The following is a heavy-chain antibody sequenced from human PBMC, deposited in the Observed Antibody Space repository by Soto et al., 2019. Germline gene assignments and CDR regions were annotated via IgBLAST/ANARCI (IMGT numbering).Heavy chain of an antibody. CDR3: ARSLWFGELH. CDR2: IYWDNDK. J-gene: IGHJ4*02. V-gene: IGHV2-5*02. D-gene: IGHD3-10*01. CDR1: GFSLSTTGVG. Sequence: QITLKESGPTLVKPTQTLTLTCSFSGFSLSTTGVGVGWIRQSPGKALEWLAIIYWDNDKRYSPSLKSRVTITKDTSKTQVVLTVTSMDPVDTGTYYCARSLWFGELHWGQGALVTVSS.